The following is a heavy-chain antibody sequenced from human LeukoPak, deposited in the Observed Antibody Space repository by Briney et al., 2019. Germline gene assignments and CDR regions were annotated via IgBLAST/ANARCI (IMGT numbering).Heavy chain of an antibody. CDR2: FDPEDGET. CDR3: ATAYAPKLRPHGFDP. J-gene: IGHJ5*02. V-gene: IGHV1-24*01. Sequence: ASVKVSCKASGGTFSSYAISWVRQAPGKGLEWMGGFDPEDGETIYAQKFQGRVTMTEDTSTDTAYMELSSLRSEDTAVYYCATAYAPKLRPHGFDPWGQGTLVTVSS. D-gene: IGHD1-7*01. CDR1: GGTFSSYA.